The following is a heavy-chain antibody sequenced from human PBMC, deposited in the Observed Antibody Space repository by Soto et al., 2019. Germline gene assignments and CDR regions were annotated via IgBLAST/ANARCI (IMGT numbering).Heavy chain of an antibody. CDR1: GFTFSSYA. D-gene: IGHD3-22*01. CDR3: ARGAYYYDSSGYFNYYGMDV. Sequence: QVQLVESGGGVVQPGRSLRLTCAASGFTFSSYAMHWVRQAPGKGLEWVAVISYDGSNKYYADSVKGRFTISRDNSKNTLYLQMNSLRAEDTAVYYCARGAYYYDSSGYFNYYGMDVWGQGTTVTVSS. J-gene: IGHJ6*02. V-gene: IGHV3-30-3*01. CDR2: ISYDGSNK.